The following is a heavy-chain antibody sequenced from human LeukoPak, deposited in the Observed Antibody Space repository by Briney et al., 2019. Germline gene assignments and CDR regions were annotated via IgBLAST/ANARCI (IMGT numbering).Heavy chain of an antibody. Sequence: ASVKVSCKASGYTFTGYYMHWVRQAPGQGLEWMGWINPNSGGTNYAQKFQGRVTMTRDTSISTAYMELSRLRSDDTAVYYCARDRPSGITMILVALDAFDIWGQGTMVTVSS. CDR2: INPNSGGT. CDR3: ARDRPSGITMILVALDAFDI. V-gene: IGHV1-2*02. J-gene: IGHJ3*02. D-gene: IGHD3-22*01. CDR1: GYTFTGYY.